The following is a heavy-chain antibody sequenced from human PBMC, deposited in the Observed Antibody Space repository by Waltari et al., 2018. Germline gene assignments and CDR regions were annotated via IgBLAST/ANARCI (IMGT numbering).Heavy chain of an antibody. V-gene: IGHV3-7*01. J-gene: IGHJ4*02. CDR3: ARDTPRESSSDY. CDR1: GFTFSSSW. D-gene: IGHD6-6*01. Sequence: EVQLVESGGGLVQPGGSLRLSCVASGFTFSSSWMTWVRQAPGEGLEWLANIKPDGSEKYYVDSVKGRFTVSRDNAKNSLYLQMNSLRVEDTAVYYCARDTPRESSSDYWGQGTLVTVSS. CDR2: IKPDGSEK.